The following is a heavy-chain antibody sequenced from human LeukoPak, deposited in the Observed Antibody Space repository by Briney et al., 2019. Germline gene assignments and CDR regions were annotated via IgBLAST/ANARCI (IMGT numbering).Heavy chain of an antibody. CDR1: GGTFNSYA. V-gene: IGHV1-69*05. Sequence: SVKVSCKASGGTFNSYAISWVRQAPGQGLEWMGGIIPIFGTANYAQRFQGKVTITTDESMNTAYMELSGLRSEDTAVYYCVRSGPAASNYYYYMDVWGKGTTVTVSS. J-gene: IGHJ6*03. CDR2: IIPIFGTA. D-gene: IGHD6-13*01. CDR3: VRSGPAASNYYYYMDV.